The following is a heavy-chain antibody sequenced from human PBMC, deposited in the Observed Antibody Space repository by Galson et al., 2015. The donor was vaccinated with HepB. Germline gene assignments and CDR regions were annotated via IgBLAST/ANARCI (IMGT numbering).Heavy chain of an antibody. D-gene: IGHD2-2*01. CDR1: GFTFSSYW. CDR3: ARDSHRWYQPLPNFDY. CDR2: IKQDGSEK. V-gene: IGHV3-7*03. J-gene: IGHJ4*02. Sequence: SLRLSCAASGFTFSSYWMSWVRQAPGKGLEWVANIKQDGSEKYYVDSVKGRFTISRDNAKNSLYLQMNSLRAEDTAVYYCARDSHRWYQPLPNFDYWGQGTLVTVSS.